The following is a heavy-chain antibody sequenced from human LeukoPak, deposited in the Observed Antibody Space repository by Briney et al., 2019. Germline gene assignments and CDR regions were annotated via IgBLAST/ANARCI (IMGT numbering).Heavy chain of an antibody. J-gene: IGHJ5*02. CDR3: AHSSGVPAAILVWFDP. CDR1: GFSLSTSGVG. CDR2: IYWNDDK. D-gene: IGHD2-2*01. V-gene: IGHV2-5*01. Sequence: SGPTLVNPTQTLTLTCTFSGFSLSTSGVGVGWIRQPPGKALEWLALIYWNDDKRYSPSLKSRLTITKDTSKNQVVLTMTNMDPVDTATYCRAHSSGVPAAILVWFDPWGQGTLVTVSS.